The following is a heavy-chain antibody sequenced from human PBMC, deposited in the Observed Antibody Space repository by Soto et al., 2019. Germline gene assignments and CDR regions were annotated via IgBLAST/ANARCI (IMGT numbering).Heavy chain of an antibody. J-gene: IGHJ6*02. Sequence: GGSLRLSCAASGCNVSSNYMSWVRQAPGKGLEWVSVIYSGGSTYYADSVKGRFTISRDNSKNTLYLQMNSLRAEDTAVYYCARDRAAAGTVYYGMDVWGQGTTVTVSS. CDR1: GCNVSSNY. D-gene: IGHD6-13*01. CDR3: ARDRAAAGTVYYGMDV. CDR2: IYSGGST. V-gene: IGHV3-53*01.